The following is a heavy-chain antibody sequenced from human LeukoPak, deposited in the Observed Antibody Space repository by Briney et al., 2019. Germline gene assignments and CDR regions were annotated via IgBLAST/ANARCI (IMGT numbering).Heavy chain of an antibody. J-gene: IGHJ3*02. D-gene: IGHD3-22*01. CDR2: IYHSGST. Sequence: SETLCLTCTVSGGSISSGGYSWSWIRQPPGKGLEWIGYIYHSGSTYYNPSLKSRVTISVDRSKNQFSLKLSSVTAADTAVYYCARILGDYYDSKYAFDIWGQGTMVTVSS. CDR1: GGSISSGGYS. CDR3: ARILGDYYDSKYAFDI. V-gene: IGHV4-30-2*01.